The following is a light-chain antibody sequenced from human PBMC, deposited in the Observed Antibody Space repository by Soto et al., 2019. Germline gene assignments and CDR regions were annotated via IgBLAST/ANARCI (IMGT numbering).Light chain of an antibody. J-gene: IGKJ1*01. V-gene: IGKV1-5*01. CDR1: QSISSW. Sequence: DIQMTQSPSTLSASVGDRFTITCRASQSISSWLAWYQQKPGKAPKFLIYDASNLESGVPSRFSGSGSGTEFTLTISSLQPDDFATYYCQQYSTYWTFGQATKVDIK. CDR2: DAS. CDR3: QQYSTYWT.